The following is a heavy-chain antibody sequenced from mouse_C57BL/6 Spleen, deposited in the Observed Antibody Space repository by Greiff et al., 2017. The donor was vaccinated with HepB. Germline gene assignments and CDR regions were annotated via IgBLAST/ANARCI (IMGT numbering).Heavy chain of an antibody. CDR3: ARSGLRDWYFDV. D-gene: IGHD3-1*01. CDR2: INPSNGGT. Sequence: QVQLQQPGTELVKPGASVKLSCKASGYTFTSYWMHWVKQRPGQGLEWIGKINPSNGGTNYNEKFKSKATLTVDKSSSTAYMQLSSLTSEDSAVYYCARSGLRDWYFDVWGTGTTVTVSS. J-gene: IGHJ1*03. CDR1: GYTFTSYW. V-gene: IGHV1-53*01.